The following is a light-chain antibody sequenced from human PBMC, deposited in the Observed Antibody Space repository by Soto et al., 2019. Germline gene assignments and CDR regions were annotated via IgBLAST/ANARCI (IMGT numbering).Light chain of an antibody. Sequence: DIHMTHSPSSLSASVGGTVTITCRGGQSISSYLNWYQQKPGKAPKIIIYAASTLQSGVPSRFSGSGSGTDCTLTISSLQPEDVATYYCQKYNSAPLTFGGGTKVDIK. V-gene: IGKV1-27*01. CDR3: QKYNSAPLT. J-gene: IGKJ4*01. CDR1: QSISSY. CDR2: AAS.